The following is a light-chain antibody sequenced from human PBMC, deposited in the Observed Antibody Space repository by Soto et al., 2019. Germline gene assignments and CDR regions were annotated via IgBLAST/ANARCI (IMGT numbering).Light chain of an antibody. CDR3: QQYQSLPFT. CDR2: WSS. CDR1: QSVLHSSNGNNY. J-gene: IGKJ3*01. Sequence: DIVMTQSPDFLAVSLGERATIKCRSSQSVLHSSNGNNYLAWYQQKPGQPPKLLIYWSSTRESGVPVRFSGSGAGIDFTLTANSLRDEDGTGNYSQQYQSLPFTFGPGTKGHI. V-gene: IGKV4-1*01.